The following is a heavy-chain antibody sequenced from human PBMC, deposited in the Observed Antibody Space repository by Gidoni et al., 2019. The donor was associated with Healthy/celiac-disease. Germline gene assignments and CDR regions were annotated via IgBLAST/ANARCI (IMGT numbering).Heavy chain of an antibody. CDR1: GGSFSGYY. J-gene: IGHJ5*02. CDR2: INHSGST. Sequence: QVQLQQWGAGLLTPSATLSLTCAVYGGSFSGYYWSWIRQPPGKGLEWIGEINHSGSTNYNPSLKSRVTISVDMSKNQFSLKLSSVTAADTAVYYCARGTYSSSSEKNWFDPWGQGTLVTVSS. D-gene: IGHD6-6*01. CDR3: ARGTYSSSSEKNWFDP. V-gene: IGHV4-34*01.